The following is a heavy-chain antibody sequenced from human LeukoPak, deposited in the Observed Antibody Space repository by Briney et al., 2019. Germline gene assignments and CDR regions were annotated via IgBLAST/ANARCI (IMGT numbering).Heavy chain of an antibody. CDR3: ARDIAVTGTSGYFDY. Sequence: SVKVSCKASGGTFSSYAISWVRQAPGQGLEWMGGIIPIFGTANYAQKFQGRVTITADESTSTAYMELSSLRSEDTAVYYCARDIAVTGTSGYFDYWGQGTLVTVSS. V-gene: IGHV1-69*13. CDR1: GGTFSSYA. CDR2: IIPIFGTA. D-gene: IGHD6-19*01. J-gene: IGHJ4*02.